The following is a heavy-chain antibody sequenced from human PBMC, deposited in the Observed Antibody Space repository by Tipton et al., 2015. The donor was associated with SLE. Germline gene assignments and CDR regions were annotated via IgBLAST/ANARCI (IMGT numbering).Heavy chain of an antibody. Sequence: GSLRLSCAASGFTFSSYWMSWVRQAPGKGLEWVANIKQDGSEKYYVDSVKGRFTISRDNAKNSLYLQMNSLRAEDTAVYYCARGCSSTSCNGWAAFDIWGQGTMVTVSS. CDR3: ARGCSSTSCNGWAAFDI. V-gene: IGHV3-7*01. D-gene: IGHD2-2*01. J-gene: IGHJ3*02. CDR1: GFTFSSYW. CDR2: IKQDGSEK.